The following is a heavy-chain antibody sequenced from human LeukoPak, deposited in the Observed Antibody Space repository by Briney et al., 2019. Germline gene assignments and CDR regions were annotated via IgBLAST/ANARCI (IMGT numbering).Heavy chain of an antibody. D-gene: IGHD3-22*01. CDR2: IFYSGTT. Sequence: SETLSLTCAVSGGSLRGYYWSWIRQPPGKGLGWVGFIFYSGTTNDNPSLKSRVTISVDTSKNPFSLKLSSVTAADPAVYYCARGGWNKFDYWGQGTLVTVSS. CDR1: GGSLRGYY. V-gene: IGHV4-59*01. CDR3: ARGGWNKFDY. J-gene: IGHJ4*02.